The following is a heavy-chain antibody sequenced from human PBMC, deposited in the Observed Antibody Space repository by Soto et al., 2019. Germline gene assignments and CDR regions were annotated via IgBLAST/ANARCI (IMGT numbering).Heavy chain of an antibody. CDR1: GFTFSSYW. D-gene: IGHD6-13*01. Sequence: EVQLVESGGGLVQPGGSLRLSCAASGFTFSSYWMSWVRQAPGKGLEWVANINQDGSEKFYVDSVKGRFTISRDNAKKSLYLQVNTLRVEDTAVYYCARDGSSSWYSYYYNGMDVWGQGTTVTVSS. CDR2: INQDGSEK. CDR3: ARDGSSSWYSYYYNGMDV. V-gene: IGHV3-7*05. J-gene: IGHJ6*02.